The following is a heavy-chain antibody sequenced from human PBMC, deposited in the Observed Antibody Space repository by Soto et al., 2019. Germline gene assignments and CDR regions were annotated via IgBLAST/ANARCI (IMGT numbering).Heavy chain of an antibody. V-gene: IGHV2-5*02. Sequence: QITLKESGPTLVKPTQTLTLTCTFSGFSLSTSGVGVGWIRQPPGKALEWLALIYWDDDKRYSPSLQSRLTIPKETSKNQVVLTTTNMDPVDTATYYCAHRPSYCSGGSCYSGFDSWGQGTLVTVSS. CDR2: IYWDDDK. J-gene: IGHJ4*02. CDR3: AHRPSYCSGGSCYSGFDS. D-gene: IGHD2-15*01. CDR1: GFSLSTSGVG.